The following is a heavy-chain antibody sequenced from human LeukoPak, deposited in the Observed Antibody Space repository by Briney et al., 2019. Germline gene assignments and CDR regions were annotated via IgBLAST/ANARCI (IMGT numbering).Heavy chain of an antibody. CDR3: ARGIVAYYYDSGGTAWDY. CDR1: GYTFTSYD. D-gene: IGHD3-22*01. J-gene: IGHJ4*02. V-gene: IGHV1-8*01. Sequence: ASVKVSCKASGYTFTSYDINWVRQATGQGLEWMGWMNPNSGNTGYAQKFQGRVTMTRNTSISTAYMELSSLRSEDTAVYYCARGIVAYYYDSGGTAWDYWGQGTLVTVSS. CDR2: MNPNSGNT.